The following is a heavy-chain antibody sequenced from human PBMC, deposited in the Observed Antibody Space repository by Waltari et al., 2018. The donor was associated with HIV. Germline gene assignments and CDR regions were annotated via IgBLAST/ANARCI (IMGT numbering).Heavy chain of an antibody. Sequence: EVQLVESGGGLVKPGGYLRLSCAVLGFTFDKYAMHWVRQVPGKGLEWVSGFSLDSDRIDYADSVKGRFTVSRDNAKNSLYLQMNSLRVEDTALYYCGKDLTPGGLDVWGQGTTVIVSS. CDR3: GKDLTPGGLDV. CDR1: GFTFDKYA. J-gene: IGHJ6*02. V-gene: IGHV3-9*01. CDR2: FSLDSDRI.